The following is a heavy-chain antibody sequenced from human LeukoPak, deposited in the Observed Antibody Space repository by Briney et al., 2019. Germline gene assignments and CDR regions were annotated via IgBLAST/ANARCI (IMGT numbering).Heavy chain of an antibody. Sequence: ASVKVFCKASGYTFTTYYMHWVRQAPGQGLEWMGIINPSGGSTNYAEKFQGRVTMTRDTSTRTVYMELSSLRSEDTAIYYCASRLVTTAFDYWGQGTLVTVSS. CDR3: ASRLVTTAFDY. D-gene: IGHD4-17*01. V-gene: IGHV1-46*01. CDR2: INPSGGST. CDR1: GYTFTTYY. J-gene: IGHJ4*02.